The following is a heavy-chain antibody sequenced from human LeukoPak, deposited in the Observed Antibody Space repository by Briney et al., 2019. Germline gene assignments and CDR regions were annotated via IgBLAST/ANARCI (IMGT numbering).Heavy chain of an antibody. Sequence: PSETLSLTCTVSGGSISSSSYYWGWIRQPPGKGLEWIGSIYYSGSTYYNPSLKSRVTISVDTSKNQFSLKLSSVTAADTAVYYCARHNDIVVLVAASDDAFDIWGQGTMVTVSS. D-gene: IGHD2-15*01. J-gene: IGHJ3*02. CDR3: ARHNDIVVLVAASDDAFDI. CDR2: IYYSGST. V-gene: IGHV4-39*01. CDR1: GGSISSSSYY.